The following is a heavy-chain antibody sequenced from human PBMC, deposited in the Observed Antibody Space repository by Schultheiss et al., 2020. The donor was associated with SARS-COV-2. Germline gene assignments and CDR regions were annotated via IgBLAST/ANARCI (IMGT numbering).Heavy chain of an antibody. Sequence: SETLSLTCTVSGGSISSYYWSWIRQPPGKGLEWIGYIYYSGSANYNPSLKSRVTVSLDTSKNQFSLNLNSVTAADTAVYYCARVKTGYYGMDVWGQGTTVTVSS. CDR3: ARVKTGYYGMDV. D-gene: IGHD3-9*01. V-gene: IGHV4-59*12. J-gene: IGHJ6*02. CDR1: GGSISSYY. CDR2: IYYSGSA.